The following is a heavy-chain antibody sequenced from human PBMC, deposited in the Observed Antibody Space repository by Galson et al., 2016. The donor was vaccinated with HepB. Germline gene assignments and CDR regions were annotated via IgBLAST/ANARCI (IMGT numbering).Heavy chain of an antibody. J-gene: IGHJ4*02. Sequence: LSLTCAVSGGSISISNWWSWVRQPPGKGLGWIGEIHDSGSTNYNPSLESRLTISVDKSKNQFSLKLSSVTAADTAIYYCARDQIAVAGRRTFDYWGQGTLVTVSS. V-gene: IGHV4-4*02. D-gene: IGHD6-19*01. CDR3: ARDQIAVAGRRTFDY. CDR2: IHDSGST. CDR1: GGSISISNW.